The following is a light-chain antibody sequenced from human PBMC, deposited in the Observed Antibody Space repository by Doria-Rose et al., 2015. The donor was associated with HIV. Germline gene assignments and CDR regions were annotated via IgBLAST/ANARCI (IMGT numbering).Light chain of an antibody. V-gene: IGKV1-8*01. CDR2: AAA. J-gene: IGKJ1*01. CDR1: QGISSY. Sequence: SSVSACTGDRVAITCRASQGISSYLAWYQQKPGKAPKLLIYAAATLQSGVPSRFSGSGSGTDFTLTISCLQSEDFATYYCQQYYSYPATFGQGTKVEI. CDR3: QQYYSYPAT.